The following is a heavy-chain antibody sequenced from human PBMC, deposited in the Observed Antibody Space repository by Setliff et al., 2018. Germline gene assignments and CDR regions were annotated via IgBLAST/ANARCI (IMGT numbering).Heavy chain of an antibody. J-gene: IGHJ4*02. V-gene: IGHV3-9*03. CDR2: ISWNSGIV. CDR1: GFTFDDYA. CDR3: AKGYCSSTSCYVDR. D-gene: IGHD2-2*01. Sequence: GGSLRLSCAASGFTFDDYAMHWVRQAPGKGLEWVSGISWNSGIVAYADSVKGRFTISRDNAKNSLYLQMNSLRAEDMALYYCAKGYCSSTSCYVDRWGQGTLVTVSS.